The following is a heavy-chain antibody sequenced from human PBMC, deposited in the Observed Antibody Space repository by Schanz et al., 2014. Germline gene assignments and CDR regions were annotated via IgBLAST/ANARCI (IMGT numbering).Heavy chain of an antibody. Sequence: VQLLESGGGVVQPGGSLRLSCAASGFTFSTYAMSWVRQAPGKGLEWVSSISGGGGSLYYADSVRGRFTISRDNSKNILYLQMNSLRAEDTAIYFCAAARGTNCYFCALDIWGQGTMVTVSS. CDR3: AAARGTNCYFCALDI. D-gene: IGHD2-2*01. J-gene: IGHJ3*02. CDR2: ISGGGGSL. CDR1: GFTFSTYA. V-gene: IGHV3-23*01.